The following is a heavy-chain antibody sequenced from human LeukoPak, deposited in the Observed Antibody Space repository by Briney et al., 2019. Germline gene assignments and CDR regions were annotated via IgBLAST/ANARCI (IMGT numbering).Heavy chain of an antibody. V-gene: IGHV1-8*01. CDR3: ARTPRNGYIEGY. CDR2: MNPNSGDT. CDR1: GYTFTSYD. J-gene: IGHJ4*02. Sequence: GASVKVSCKASGYTFTSYDINWARQATGQGLEWMGWMNPNSGDTGYAQNFQGRVTMTRDTSINTAYMELSSLRSEDTAVYYCARTPRNGYIEGYWGQGTLVTVSS. D-gene: IGHD5-24*01.